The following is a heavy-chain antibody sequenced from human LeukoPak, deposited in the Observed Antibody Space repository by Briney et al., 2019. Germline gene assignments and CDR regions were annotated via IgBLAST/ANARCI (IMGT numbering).Heavy chain of an antibody. D-gene: IGHD2/OR15-2a*01. V-gene: IGHV3-23*01. J-gene: IGHJ4*02. CDR2: LLASGGAT. CDR3: ARNINGPDY. CDR1: GFTFNNYA. Sequence: GGSLRLSCAASGFTFNNYAMTWVRQAPGKGLEWVSSLLASGGATYYANSVKGRFTISRDNSKNTLYLQMNTLRAEDTAVYYCARNINGPDYWGQGTLVTVSS.